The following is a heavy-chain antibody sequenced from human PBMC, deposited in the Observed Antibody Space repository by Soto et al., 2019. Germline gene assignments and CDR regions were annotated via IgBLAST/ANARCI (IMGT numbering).Heavy chain of an antibody. V-gene: IGHV3-30-3*01. Sequence: GGSLRLSCAASGFTFSSYAMHWVRQAPGKGLEWVAVISYDGSNKYYVDSVKGRFTISRDNSKNTMYLQMNSLKAEDTDVYYCAILRYNSSSLAYGMDVWGQGTTVTVSS. CDR1: GFTFSSYA. CDR2: ISYDGSNK. D-gene: IGHD6-6*01. J-gene: IGHJ6*02. CDR3: AILRYNSSSLAYGMDV.